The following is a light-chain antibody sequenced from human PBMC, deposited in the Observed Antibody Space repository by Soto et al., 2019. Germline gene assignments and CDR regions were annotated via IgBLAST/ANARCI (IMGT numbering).Light chain of an antibody. V-gene: IGKV3-20*01. Sequence: EVGLTQSPGTLSLTPGERATLSCRASQSVSSSYLAWYQQKPGQAPRLLIYGASSRATGIPDRFSGSGSGTDFTLTISRLEPEDFAVYYCQQYGSSPLITFGQGRRLEIK. J-gene: IGKJ5*01. CDR1: QSVSSSY. CDR2: GAS. CDR3: QQYGSSPLIT.